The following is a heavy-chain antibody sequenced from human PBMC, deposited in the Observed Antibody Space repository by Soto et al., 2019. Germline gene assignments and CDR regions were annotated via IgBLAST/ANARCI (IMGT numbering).Heavy chain of an antibody. Sequence: SVKVSCKXSGGTFSSFGISWVRQAPGQGLEWMGGIIPVFGRPNYAQRFRGRLTITADESTNTGYMELIDLRSEDTAVYYCAREGSGYNFWGQGTLVTVSS. CDR2: IIPVFGRP. CDR1: GGTFSSFG. CDR3: AREGSGYNF. V-gene: IGHV1-69*13. J-gene: IGHJ1*01. D-gene: IGHD5-12*01.